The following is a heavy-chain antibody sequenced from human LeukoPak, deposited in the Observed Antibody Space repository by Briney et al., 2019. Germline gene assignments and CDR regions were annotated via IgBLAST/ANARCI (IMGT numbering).Heavy chain of an antibody. CDR1: GGTFSSYA. CDR3: ARVRGWMATIEEFYFDY. Sequence: ASVKVSCKASGGTFSSYAIRWVRQAPGQGLEWMGGIIPIFGTANYAQKFQGRVTITADESTSTAYMELSSLRSEDTAVYYCARVRGWMATIEEFYFDYWGQGTLVTVSS. CDR2: IIPIFGTA. D-gene: IGHD5-24*01. J-gene: IGHJ4*02. V-gene: IGHV1-69*01.